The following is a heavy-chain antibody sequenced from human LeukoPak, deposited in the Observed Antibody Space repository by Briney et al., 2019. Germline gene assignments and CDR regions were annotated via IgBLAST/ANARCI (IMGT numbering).Heavy chain of an antibody. CDR2: INPNSGGT. CDR3: AREIVVVPAAISGEKRADYYYYMDV. CDR1: GYTFTGYY. V-gene: IGHV1-2*02. Sequence: ASVKVSCKASGYTFTGYYMHWVRQAPGQGLEWMGWINPNSGGTNYAQKFQGRVTMTRDTSISTAYMELSRLRSDDTAGYYCAREIVVVPAAISGEKRADYYYYMDVWGKGTTVTVSS. J-gene: IGHJ6*03. D-gene: IGHD2-2*01.